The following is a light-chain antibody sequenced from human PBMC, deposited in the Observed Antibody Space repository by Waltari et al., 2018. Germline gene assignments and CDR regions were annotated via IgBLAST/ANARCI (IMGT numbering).Light chain of an antibody. J-gene: IGLJ2*01. Sequence: QSVLTHPPSVPAAPGPRVYISCAGNHSTIGNNFVSWYQQFPGTAPRLLIYENFKRQPGIPDRFSGAKSDTSAGLRISRVQTGDEADYYCQTWDSSLNAVVFGGGTKVTVL. CDR3: QTWDSSLNAVV. CDR1: HSTIGNNF. V-gene: IGLV1-51*02. CDR2: ENF.